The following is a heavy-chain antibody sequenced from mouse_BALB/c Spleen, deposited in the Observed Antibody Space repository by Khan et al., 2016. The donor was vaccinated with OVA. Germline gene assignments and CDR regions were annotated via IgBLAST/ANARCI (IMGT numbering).Heavy chain of an antibody. Sequence: QVQLKQSGPGLVVPSQSLSITCTISGFSFTNYGIHWVRQPPGKGLAWLVVIWSDGSTSYNSALKSRLSISRDNSKSQVFLRMNSLQTDDTAMYYCARQPYFHYYIMDYWGQGTSVIVSS. CDR3: ARQPYFHYYIMDY. CDR2: IWSDGST. J-gene: IGHJ4*01. V-gene: IGHV2-6-1*01. CDR1: GFSFTNYG. D-gene: IGHD2-10*01.